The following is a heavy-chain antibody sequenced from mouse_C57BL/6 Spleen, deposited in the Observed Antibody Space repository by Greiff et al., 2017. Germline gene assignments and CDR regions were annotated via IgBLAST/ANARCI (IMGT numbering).Heavy chain of an antibody. V-gene: IGHV1-18*01. CDR3: ARWDSSFWYFDV. Sequence: EVQGVESGPELVKPGASVKIPCKASGYTFTDYNMDWVKQSHGKSLEWIGDINPNNGGTIYNQKFKGKATLTVDKSSSTAYMELRSLTSEDTAVYYCARWDSSFWYFDVWGTGTTVTVSS. D-gene: IGHD1-1*01. J-gene: IGHJ1*03. CDR2: INPNNGGT. CDR1: GYTFTDYN.